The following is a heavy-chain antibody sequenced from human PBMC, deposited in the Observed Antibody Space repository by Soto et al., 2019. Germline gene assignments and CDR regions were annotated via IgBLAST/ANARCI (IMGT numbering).Heavy chain of an antibody. CDR3: ARTVYSSLTYYYYYGMDV. CDR2: IYPGDSDT. V-gene: IGHV5-51*01. Sequence: ESMKISCKGSGYSFTSHWIGWVRQMPGKGLEWMGIIYPGDSDTRYSPSFQGQVTISADKSISTAYLQWSSLKASDTAMYYCARTVYSSLTYYYYYGMDVWGQGTTVTVSS. D-gene: IGHD6-6*01. CDR1: GYSFTSHW. J-gene: IGHJ6*02.